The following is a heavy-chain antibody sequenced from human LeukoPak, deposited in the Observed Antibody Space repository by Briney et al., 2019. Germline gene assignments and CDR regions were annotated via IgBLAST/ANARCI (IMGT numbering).Heavy chain of an antibody. CDR3: AIDGYRSYYYYMDV. V-gene: IGHV3-48*03. J-gene: IGHJ6*03. Sequence: GGPLRLSCAASGFTFSDFEMNWVRQAPGKGLEGISFITGSGRSKYYADSVEGRFTISRDNAKTTLFLQMDSLRVEDTAVYYCAIDGYRSYYYYMDVWGEGAAVTVSS. D-gene: IGHD6-19*01. CDR1: GFTFSDFE. CDR2: ITGSGRSK.